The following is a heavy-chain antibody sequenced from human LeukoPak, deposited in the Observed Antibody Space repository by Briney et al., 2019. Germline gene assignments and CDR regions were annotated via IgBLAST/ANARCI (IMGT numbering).Heavy chain of an antibody. Sequence: GGSLRLSCAASGFTFSSYGMHWVRQAPGKGLEWVAVISYDGSNKYYADSVKGRFTISRDNSKNTLYLQMNSLRAEDTALYYCAKDIYYDSKGPLDYWGQGTLVTVSS. CDR1: GFTFSSYG. D-gene: IGHD3-22*01. CDR2: ISYDGSNK. J-gene: IGHJ4*02. V-gene: IGHV3-30*18. CDR3: AKDIYYDSKGPLDY.